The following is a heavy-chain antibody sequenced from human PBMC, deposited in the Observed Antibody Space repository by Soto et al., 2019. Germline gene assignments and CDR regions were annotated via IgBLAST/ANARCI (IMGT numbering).Heavy chain of an antibody. D-gene: IGHD2-15*01. CDR3: AHRVKAGGGAFDI. CDR1: GFSLTTSGLA. Sequence: QITLKESGPTLVKPTQTLTLTCTFSGFSLTTSGLAVGWIRQPPGKALEWLALIYLDDDKRYSLSLKSRLTITKDTAENQVVLTMTTMDPVDTATYYCAHRVKAGGGAFDIWGQGTMVTVSS. V-gene: IGHV2-5*02. CDR2: IYLDDDK. J-gene: IGHJ3*02.